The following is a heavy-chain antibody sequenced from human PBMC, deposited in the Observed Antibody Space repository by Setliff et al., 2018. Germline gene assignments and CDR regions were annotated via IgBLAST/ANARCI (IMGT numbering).Heavy chain of an antibody. CDR3: ARGAYCGGNCFYHFDH. CDR1: GGSISSYY. CDR2: IYYSGST. J-gene: IGHJ4*02. D-gene: IGHD2-21*02. Sequence: PSETLSLTCTVSGGSISSYYWSWIRQPPGKGLEWIGYIYYSGSTYYNPSLKSRVTISVDTSKNQFSLKLNSMTAADTAVYYCARGAYCGGNCFYHFDHWGQGTLVTVSS. V-gene: IGHV4-59*08.